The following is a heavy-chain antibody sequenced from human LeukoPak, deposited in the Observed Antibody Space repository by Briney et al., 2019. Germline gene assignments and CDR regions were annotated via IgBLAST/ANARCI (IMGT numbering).Heavy chain of an antibody. V-gene: IGHV3-30*18. CDR2: ISYDGSNK. J-gene: IGHJ4*02. D-gene: IGHD6-13*01. CDR3: AKDTWRQQLVTPPFDY. CDR1: GFTFSSYG. Sequence: GGSLRLSCAASGFTFSSYGMHWVRQAPGKGLEWVAVISYDGSNKYYADSVKGRFTISRDNSKNTLYLQMNSLRAEDTAVYYCAKDTWRQQLVTPPFDYWGQGTLVTVSS.